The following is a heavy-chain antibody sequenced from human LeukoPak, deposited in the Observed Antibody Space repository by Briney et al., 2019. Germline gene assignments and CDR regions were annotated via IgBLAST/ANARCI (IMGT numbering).Heavy chain of an antibody. Sequence: GGSLRLSCADSGSLFSNSWMAWVRQAPGRGLEWLANINQDGSAKTCVDSVKGRFTISRDNAKNSLYLQMNSLRAEDTAMYYCARDSGYNAFDYWGQGNLVTVSS. D-gene: IGHD5-12*01. J-gene: IGHJ4*02. V-gene: IGHV3-7*05. CDR2: INQDGSAK. CDR1: GSLFSNSW. CDR3: ARDSGYNAFDY.